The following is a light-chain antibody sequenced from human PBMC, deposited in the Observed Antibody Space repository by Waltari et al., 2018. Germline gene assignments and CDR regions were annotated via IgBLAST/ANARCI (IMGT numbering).Light chain of an antibody. CDR1: QSVLYSSNNKYY. V-gene: IGKV4-1*01. Sequence: DIVMTQYPDSLAVSLGQRATINCKSSQSVLYSSNNKYYFAWYQQKPGQPPKLLIYWASTRESGVPDRFSGSGSGTDFTLTISSLQAEDVAVYYCQQYYSTPWTFGQGTKVEIK. J-gene: IGKJ1*01. CDR2: WAS. CDR3: QQYYSTPWT.